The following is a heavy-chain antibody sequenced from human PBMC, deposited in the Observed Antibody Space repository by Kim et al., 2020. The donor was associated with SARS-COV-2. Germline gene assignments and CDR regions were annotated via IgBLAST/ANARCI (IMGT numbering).Heavy chain of an antibody. CDR3: AKDLTPDYGDLGGFDY. CDR2: ISWNSGSI. D-gene: IGHD4-17*01. J-gene: IGHJ4*02. CDR1: GFTFDDYA. Sequence: GGSLRLSCAASGFTFDDYAMNWVRQAPGKGLEWVSGISWNSGSIGYADSVKGRFTISRDNAKNSLYLQMNSLRAEDTALYYCAKDLTPDYGDLGGFDYWGQGTLVTVSS. V-gene: IGHV3-9*01.